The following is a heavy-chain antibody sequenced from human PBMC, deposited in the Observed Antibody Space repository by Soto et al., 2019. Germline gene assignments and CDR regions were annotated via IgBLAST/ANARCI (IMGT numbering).Heavy chain of an antibody. CDR1: GLNFDDFA. V-gene: IGHV3-9*01. Sequence: EVQLVESGGRLVQPGRSLRLSCLGTGLNFDDFAMHWVRQAPGKGLEWVSGITWNSRVLAYADSVKGRFTISRDNARNSLYMQMDSLRDEDTALYYCAKGRYDFWSPYYFDSWGQGTLVTVSS. J-gene: IGHJ4*02. D-gene: IGHD3-3*01. CDR2: ITWNSRVL. CDR3: AKGRYDFWSPYYFDS.